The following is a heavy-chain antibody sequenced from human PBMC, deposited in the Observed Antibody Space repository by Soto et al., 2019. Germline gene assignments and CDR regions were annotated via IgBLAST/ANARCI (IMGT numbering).Heavy chain of an antibody. D-gene: IGHD2-15*01. J-gene: IGHJ4*02. CDR2: INHSGST. CDR1: GGSFSTYY. Sequence: QVQLHQWGAGLLKPSETLSLTCAVYGGSFSTYYWNWIRQPPGKGLEWIAEINHSGSTNYNPSLKSRVTISVDTSKNQFSLKLSSVTSADTAVYYCARVMGDCSGGSCSRPFDYWGQETLVTVSS. CDR3: ARVMGDCSGGSCSRPFDY. V-gene: IGHV4-34*01.